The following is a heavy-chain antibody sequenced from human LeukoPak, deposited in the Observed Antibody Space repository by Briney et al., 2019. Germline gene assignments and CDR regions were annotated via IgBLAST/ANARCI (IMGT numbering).Heavy chain of an antibody. CDR1: GFTFSGYT. Sequence: SGGSLRLSCAASGFTFSGYTMNWVRQAPGKGLEWLSYINSDSDDIYHADSVKGRFTVSRDNAKNSLYLQMNNLRAEDTAVYYCARAEETTWGIDPWGQGTLVTVSS. J-gene: IGHJ5*02. CDR3: ARAEETTWGIDP. D-gene: IGHD3-16*01. CDR2: INSDSDDI. V-gene: IGHV3-48*01.